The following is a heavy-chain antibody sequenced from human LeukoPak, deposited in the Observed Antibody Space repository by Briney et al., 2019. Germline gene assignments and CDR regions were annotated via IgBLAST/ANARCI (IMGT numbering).Heavy chain of an antibody. J-gene: IGHJ6*03. CDR3: ARGGYSGYDYLYYYYMDV. D-gene: IGHD5-12*01. V-gene: IGHV1-8*01. CDR2: MNPNSGNT. Sequence: ASVKVSCKASGYTFTSYDINWVRQATGQGLEWMGWMNPNSGNTGYAQKFQGRVTMTRNTSISTAYVELSSLRSEDTAVYYCARGGYSGYDYLYYYYMDVWGKGTTVTVSS. CDR1: GYTFTSYD.